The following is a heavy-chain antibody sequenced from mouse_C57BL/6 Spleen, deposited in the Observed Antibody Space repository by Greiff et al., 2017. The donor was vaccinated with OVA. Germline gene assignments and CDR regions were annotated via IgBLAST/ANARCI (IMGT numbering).Heavy chain of an antibody. J-gene: IGHJ4*01. CDR3: ARQGGTDGGAMDY. CDR2: ISSGSSTI. D-gene: IGHD2-14*01. CDR1: GFTFSDYG. Sequence: EVKLVESGGGLVKPGGSLKLSCAASGFTFSDYGMHWVRQAPEKGLEWVAYISSGSSTIYYADKVKGRFTISRDNAKNTLFLQMTSLRSEDTAMYYCARQGGTDGGAMDYWGQGTSVTVSS. V-gene: IGHV5-17*01.